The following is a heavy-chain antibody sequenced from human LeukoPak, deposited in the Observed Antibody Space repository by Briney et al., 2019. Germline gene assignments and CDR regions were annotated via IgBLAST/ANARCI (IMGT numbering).Heavy chain of an antibody. CDR3: ARGRRNYDFWSGYYTGPGYYMDV. CDR1: GYTFTSYG. CDR2: IIPIFGTA. Sequence: GASVKVSCKASGYTFTSYGISWVRQAPGQGLEWVGGIIPIFGTANYAQKFQGRVTITADKSTNTAYMELSSLRSEDTAVYYCARGRRNYDFWSGYYTGPGYYMDVWGKGTTVTVSS. V-gene: IGHV1-69*06. J-gene: IGHJ6*03. D-gene: IGHD3-3*01.